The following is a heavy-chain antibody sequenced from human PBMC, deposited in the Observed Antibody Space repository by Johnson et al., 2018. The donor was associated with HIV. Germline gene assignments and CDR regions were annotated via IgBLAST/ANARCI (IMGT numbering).Heavy chain of an antibody. V-gene: IGHV3-30-3*02. CDR1: GFTFSRHT. D-gene: IGHD5-24*01. CDR3: EGDPGRDGYTRGAFDI. Sequence: QVQLVESGGGVVQPGRSLRLSCAASGFTFSRHTLHWVRQAPGKGLEWVAVITFDGRSKYYADSVKGRFTISRDNSKNTLYVQMNSLRIEDTAVYYCEGDPGRDGYTRGAFDIWGQGTMVTVSS. J-gene: IGHJ3*02. CDR2: ITFDGRSK.